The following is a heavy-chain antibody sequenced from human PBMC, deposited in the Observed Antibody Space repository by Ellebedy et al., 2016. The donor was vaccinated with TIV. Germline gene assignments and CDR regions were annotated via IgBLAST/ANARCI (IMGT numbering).Heavy chain of an antibody. Sequence: GGSLRLSXAASGFSFTNTWMNWVRQAPGEGLEWVGRIKSESYGGTTHYAAPVKGRFTISRDDSRNTLFLQMSSLKVEDTSMYYCTADTYRSSSMAVNYWGQGTLATVPS. CDR1: GFSFTNTW. CDR3: TADTYRSSSMAVNY. D-gene: IGHD3-16*02. CDR2: IKSESYGGTT. V-gene: IGHV3-15*07. J-gene: IGHJ4*02.